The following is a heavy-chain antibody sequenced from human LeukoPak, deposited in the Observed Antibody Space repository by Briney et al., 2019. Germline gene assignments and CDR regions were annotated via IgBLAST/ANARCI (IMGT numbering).Heavy chain of an antibody. J-gene: IGHJ4*02. CDR3: ARLSITMVRGVYFDY. D-gene: IGHD3-10*01. Sequence: SETLSLTCTVSGGSISSYYWSWIRQPPGQGLEWIGYIYYSGSTNCTPSIKSRVTISVDTTKHQFSMKLSSVTAADTAVYYCARLSITMVRGVYFDYWGQGTLVTVSS. CDR2: IYYSGST. CDR1: GGSISSYY. V-gene: IGHV4-59*01.